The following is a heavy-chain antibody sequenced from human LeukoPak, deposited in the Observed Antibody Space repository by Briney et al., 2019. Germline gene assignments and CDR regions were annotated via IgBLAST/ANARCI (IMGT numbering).Heavy chain of an antibody. V-gene: IGHV3-74*01. J-gene: IGHJ4*02. CDR1: GFTFSPYG. CDR3: ARSFGGTYYFDY. CDR2: INSGGSST. D-gene: IGHD3-3*01. Sequence: PGGSLRLSCAASGFTFSPYGMHWVRQAPGKGLVWVSHINSGGSSTSYADSVKGRFTISRDNAKNTLFLQMHSLRADDTAVYYCARSFGGTYYFDYWGQGTLVTVSS.